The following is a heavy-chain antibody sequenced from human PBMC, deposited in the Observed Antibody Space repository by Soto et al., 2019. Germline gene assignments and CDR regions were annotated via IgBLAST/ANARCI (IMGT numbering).Heavy chain of an antibody. D-gene: IGHD1-26*01. CDR2: IRSQADNYAT. CDR3: TRHQTLGNWYFDL. CDR1: GFTLSGSA. V-gene: IGHV3-73*02. J-gene: IGHJ2*01. Sequence: EVQLVESGGGLVQPGGSLKVSCAASGFTLSGSAIHWVRQASGKGLEWVGRIRSQADNYATTYAASVKGRFTLSRDESKNTAYLQMNSLKAEDTAVYYCTRHQTLGNWYFDLWGRGTLVTVSS.